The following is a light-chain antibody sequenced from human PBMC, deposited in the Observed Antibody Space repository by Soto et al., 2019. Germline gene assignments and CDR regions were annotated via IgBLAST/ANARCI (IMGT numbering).Light chain of an antibody. CDR3: QQSYGAPLT. CDR2: GVS. J-gene: IGKJ4*01. V-gene: IGKV1-39*01. Sequence: DIQMTQSPSSLSASVGDRVTVTCRTSLTISKSLNWYQQKPGKAPKVLIYGVSNLQSGVPSRFSGSGSGTDFTLTISCVYPEDSATYYCQQSYGAPLTCGGGPSVEIK. CDR1: LTISKS.